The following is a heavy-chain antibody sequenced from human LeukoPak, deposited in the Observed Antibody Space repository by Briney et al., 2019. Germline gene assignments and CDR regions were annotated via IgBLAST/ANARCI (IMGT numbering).Heavy chain of an antibody. D-gene: IGHD2-2*01. V-gene: IGHV3-21*01. CDR1: GFTFSSYS. CDR3: ARDSPKDYCSSTSCYALFDY. Sequence: PGGSLRLSCAASGFTFSSYSMNWVRQAPGKGLEWVSSISSSSSYIYYADSVKGRFTISRDNAKNSLYLQMNSLRAEDAAVYYCARDSPKDYCSSTSCYALFDYWGQGTLVTVSS. J-gene: IGHJ4*02. CDR2: ISSSSSYI.